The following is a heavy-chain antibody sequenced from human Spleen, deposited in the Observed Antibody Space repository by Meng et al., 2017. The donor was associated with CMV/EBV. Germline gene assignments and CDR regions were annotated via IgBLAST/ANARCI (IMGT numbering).Heavy chain of an antibody. Sequence: GGSLRLSCAASGFAFSSYWMSWVRQTPGERLEWVANIKEDGGETYYVDSVKGRFTISRDNAKNSLYLQMNSLRAEDTAVYYCARDGSGSYYSGYYGMDVWGQGTTVTVSS. D-gene: IGHD1-26*01. J-gene: IGHJ6*02. V-gene: IGHV3-7*01. CDR2: IKEDGGET. CDR1: GFAFSSYW. CDR3: ARDGSGSYYSGYYGMDV.